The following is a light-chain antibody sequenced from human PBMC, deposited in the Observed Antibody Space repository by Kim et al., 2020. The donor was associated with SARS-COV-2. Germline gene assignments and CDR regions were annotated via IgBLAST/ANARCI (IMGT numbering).Light chain of an antibody. V-gene: IGKV1-33*01. CDR1: QDISTY. CDR3: QQFDDLVT. CDR2: DAS. J-gene: IGKJ4*01. Sequence: SASVGDRVTITCQASQDISTYLNWYQQKPGKAPKLLIFDASNLEAGVPSRFSGSGSGTDFTFTITSLQPEGIATYYCQQFDDLVTFGGGTKVDIK.